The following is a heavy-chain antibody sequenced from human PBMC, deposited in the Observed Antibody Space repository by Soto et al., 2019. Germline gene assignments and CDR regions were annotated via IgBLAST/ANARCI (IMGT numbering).Heavy chain of an antibody. Sequence: SETLSLTCTVSGGSISSSSFYWGWVRQTPGKGLEWITSIHLRSGNTYYNPSLKSRVTISVDTSENQFSLTLTSVTAADTAVYYCAREAGYQETIGQQLPDCWGQGIMVTVSS. J-gene: IGHJ4*02. CDR3: AREAGYQETIGQQLPDC. CDR1: GGSISSSSFY. V-gene: IGHV4-39*02. D-gene: IGHD6-13*01. CDR2: IHLRSGNT.